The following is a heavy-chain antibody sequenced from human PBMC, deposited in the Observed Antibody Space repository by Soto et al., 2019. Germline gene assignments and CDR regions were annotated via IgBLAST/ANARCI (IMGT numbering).Heavy chain of an antibody. CDR3: ARFSVGYWSGGSCYSWVFDY. D-gene: IGHD2-15*01. V-gene: IGHV4-31*03. J-gene: IGHJ4*02. CDR2: FQSSDNT. Sequence: QLQESGPGLVKPSQTLSLTCTVSGGSISSGGYYWNWILQQPGKGLEWIGYFQSSDNTYSNPSLKSRVTMSVDTAKNQSSLSLSSVSAADTAVYYGARFSVGYWSGGSCYSWVFDYWGKGTLVNVSS. CDR1: GGSISSGGYY.